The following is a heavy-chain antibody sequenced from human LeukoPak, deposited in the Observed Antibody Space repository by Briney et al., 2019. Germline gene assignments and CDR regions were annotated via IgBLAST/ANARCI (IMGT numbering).Heavy chain of an antibody. J-gene: IGHJ4*02. CDR2: IHYSGST. Sequence: SETLSLTCVVSGYSISSGYHWGWIRQSPEKGLEWIGSIHYSGSTDYNPSLKSRVTTSIDTSNNQFSLRLRSVTAPDTAVYYWARLGGYQKGNFDFWGQGTLVTVSS. V-gene: IGHV4-38-2*01. CDR3: ARLGGYQKGNFDF. D-gene: IGHD3-16*01. CDR1: GYSISSGYH.